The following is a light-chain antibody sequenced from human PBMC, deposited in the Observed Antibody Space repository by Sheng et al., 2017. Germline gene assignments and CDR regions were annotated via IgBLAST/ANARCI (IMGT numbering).Light chain of an antibody. Sequence: EIVLTQSPATLSLFPGERATLSCRASQSVDTYVAWYQQKPGQAPRLLIYDASHRATGIPARFSGSGSGTDFTLTISSLEPEDFAVYYCQQRSNWPITFGQGTRVEIK. CDR1: QSVDTY. V-gene: IGKV3-11*01. CDR2: DAS. J-gene: IGKJ5*01. CDR3: QQRSNWPIT.